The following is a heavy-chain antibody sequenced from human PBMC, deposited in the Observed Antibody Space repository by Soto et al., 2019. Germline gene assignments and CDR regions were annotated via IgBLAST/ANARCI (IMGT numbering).Heavy chain of an antibody. CDR1: AFPFSNAW. J-gene: IGHJ4*02. V-gene: IGHV3-15*01. CDR2: IKSKTDGGTT. CDR3: TTNYFDY. Sequence: LRLCCAAYAFPFSNAWLRWVRHARGKGLDWVGQIKSKTDGGTTDYAAPVKGRFTISRDDSKNTLYLQMNTLKTEDSAVYYCTTNYFDYWGQGTLVTVSS.